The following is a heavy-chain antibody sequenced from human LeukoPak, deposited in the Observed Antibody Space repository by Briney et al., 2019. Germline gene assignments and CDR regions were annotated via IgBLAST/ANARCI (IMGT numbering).Heavy chain of an antibody. J-gene: IGHJ4*02. D-gene: IGHD3-10*01. CDR3: ARLSQTPDYYTLGGYYYLGY. CDR2: MNPNTGRT. Sequence: GASVKVSCKASRYTFTSYDINWGREAAGHGLEWMGWMNPNTGRTGYAQKFQGRITMTRDTSINTAYMELTNLRSEDTAIYYCARLSQTPDYYTLGGYYYLGYWGQGTPVTVSS. V-gene: IGHV1-8*01. CDR1: RYTFTSYD.